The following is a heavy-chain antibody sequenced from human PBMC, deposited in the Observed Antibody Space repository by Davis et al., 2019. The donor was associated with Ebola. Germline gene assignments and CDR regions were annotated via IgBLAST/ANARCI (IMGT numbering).Heavy chain of an antibody. D-gene: IGHD3-16*01. Sequence: SETLSLTCTVSGASISSDDYYWTWIRQHPGKGLEWIGYISYGGSTYYNPFLKSRVTISVDTSKNQFSLKLSSVTAADTAVYYCASWGREGYWGQGTLVTVSS. CDR3: ASWGREGY. CDR2: ISYGGST. V-gene: IGHV4-31*03. CDR1: GASISSDDYY. J-gene: IGHJ4*02.